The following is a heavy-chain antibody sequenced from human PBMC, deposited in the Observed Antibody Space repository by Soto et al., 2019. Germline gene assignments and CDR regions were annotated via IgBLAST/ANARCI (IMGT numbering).Heavy chain of an antibody. Sequence: EVRPVESGGGLVQPGGSLRLSCAASGFTFSNYYMTWVRQAPGKGLEWVASIKYDGNEQNYVDSVKGRFTISRDNAKNSLYLQMNSLRAEDTALYYCSRENWFQDYWGQGTLVTVSS. CDR1: GFTFSNYY. J-gene: IGHJ4*02. D-gene: IGHD3-9*01. CDR3: SRENWFQDY. CDR2: IKYDGNEQ. V-gene: IGHV3-7*03.